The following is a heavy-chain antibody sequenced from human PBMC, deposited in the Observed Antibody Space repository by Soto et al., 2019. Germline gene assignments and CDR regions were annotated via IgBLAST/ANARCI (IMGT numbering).Heavy chain of an antibody. D-gene: IGHD5-12*01. CDR1: GYTXXSXX. CDR3: AREDVDIVATKDY. V-gene: IGHV1-18*01. Sequence: SVXXSXXASGYTXXSXXISXXXXXPGQGLEWMGWISAYNGNTNYAQKLQGRVTMTTDTSTSTAYMELRSLRSDDTAVYYCAREDVDIVATKDYWGQGTLVTVSS. CDR2: ISAYNGNT. J-gene: IGHJ4*02.